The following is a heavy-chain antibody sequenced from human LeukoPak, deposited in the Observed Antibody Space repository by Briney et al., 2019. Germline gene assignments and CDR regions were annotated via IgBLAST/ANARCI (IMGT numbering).Heavy chain of an antibody. CDR1: GGSFSGYY. J-gene: IGHJ4*02. D-gene: IGHD6-19*01. CDR2: INHSGSP. V-gene: IGHV4-34*01. Sequence: PSVTLSLTCAVYGGSFSGYYWSWIRQPPGKGLEWIGEINHSGSPNYNPSLKSRVTISVDTSKNQFSLRLSSVTAADTAVYYCARGGWYLSYWGQGTLVTVSS. CDR3: ARGGWYLSY.